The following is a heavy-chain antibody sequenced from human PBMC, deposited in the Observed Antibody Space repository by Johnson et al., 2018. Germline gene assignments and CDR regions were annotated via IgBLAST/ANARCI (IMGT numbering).Heavy chain of an antibody. CDR3: AKETPLTGPKRIAVARLRPFDP. CDR1: GFTFSSYA. V-gene: IGHV3-23*04. CDR2: ISGSGGST. D-gene: IGHD6-19*01. Sequence: VQLVQSGGGLVQPGGSLRLSCAASGFTFSSYAMSWVRQAPGKGLEWVSAISGSGGSTYYADSVKGRFTISRDNSKKTLSLHMNSLRAEDTAVYYCAKETPLTGPKRIAVARLRPFDPWGQGTLVTVSS. J-gene: IGHJ5*02.